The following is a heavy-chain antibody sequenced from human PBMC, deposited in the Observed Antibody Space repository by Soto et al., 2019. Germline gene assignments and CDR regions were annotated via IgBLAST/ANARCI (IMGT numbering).Heavy chain of an antibody. Sequence: SVKVSCRASGYTFTGYYMHWVRQAPGQGLEWMGWINPNSGGTNYAQKFQGWVTMTRDTSISTAYMELSRLRSDDTAVYYCARDDEYCSSTSCARAYYYGMDVWGQGTTVTVSS. J-gene: IGHJ6*02. CDR2: INPNSGGT. CDR1: GYTFTGYY. D-gene: IGHD2-2*01. CDR3: ARDDEYCSSTSCARAYYYGMDV. V-gene: IGHV1-2*04.